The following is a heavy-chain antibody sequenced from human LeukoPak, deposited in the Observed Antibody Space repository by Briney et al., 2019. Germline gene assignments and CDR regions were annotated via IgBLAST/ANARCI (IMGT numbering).Heavy chain of an antibody. J-gene: IGHJ4*02. CDR1: GYDFTSYA. V-gene: IGHV1-3*01. CDR3: ARDLFSMVRGVNYFDY. CDR2: INAGNGNT. Sequence: ASVKVSCKASGYDFTSYAMHWVRQAPGQRLEWMGWINAGNGNTKYSQKFQDRVTVTRDTSTSTAYMELSSLRSDDTAVYYCARDLFSMVRGVNYFDYWGQGTLVTVSS. D-gene: IGHD3-10*01.